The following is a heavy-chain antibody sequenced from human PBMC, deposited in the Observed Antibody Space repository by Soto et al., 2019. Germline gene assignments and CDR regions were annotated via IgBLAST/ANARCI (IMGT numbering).Heavy chain of an antibody. CDR2: IFYSGTS. Sequence: PSETLSLTCNVSGGSISGADYYWSWIRQHPGKGLEWIGYIFYSGTSYYNYNSSLKSRLFMSLDTSKNQFSLNLNSVTAADTAVYYCARGIAMKKVVHRDASDKYYFDSWGRGTLVTVSS. D-gene: IGHD3-22*01. CDR3: ARGIAMKKVVHRDASDKYYFDS. CDR1: GGSISGADYY. J-gene: IGHJ4*02. V-gene: IGHV4-31*03.